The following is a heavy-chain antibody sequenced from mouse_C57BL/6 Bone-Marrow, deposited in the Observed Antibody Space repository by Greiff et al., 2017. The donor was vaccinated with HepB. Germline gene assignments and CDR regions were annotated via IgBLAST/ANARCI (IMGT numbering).Heavy chain of an antibody. CDR1: GFSLTSYG. CDR2: IWRGGST. CDR3: AKKDGNYGAMDY. J-gene: IGHJ4*01. D-gene: IGHD2-1*01. V-gene: IGHV2-5*01. Sequence: VKLQESGPGLVQPSQSLSITCTVSGFSLTSYGVHWVRQSPGKGLEWLGVIWRGGSTDYNAAFMSRLSITKDNSKSQVFFKMNSLQADDTAIYYCAKKDGNYGAMDYWGQGTSVTVSS.